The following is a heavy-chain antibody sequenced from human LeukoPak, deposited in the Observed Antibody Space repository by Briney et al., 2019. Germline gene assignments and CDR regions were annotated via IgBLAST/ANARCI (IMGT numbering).Heavy chain of an antibody. Sequence: PGRSLRLSCAASGFTFSSYGMHWVHQAPGKGLEWVAVISYDGSNKYYADSVKGRFTISRDNSKNTLYLQMNSLRAEDTAVYYCAKSYDFWSGADYWGQGTLVTVSS. V-gene: IGHV3-30*18. CDR3: AKSYDFWSGADY. J-gene: IGHJ4*02. CDR2: ISYDGSNK. D-gene: IGHD3-3*01. CDR1: GFTFSSYG.